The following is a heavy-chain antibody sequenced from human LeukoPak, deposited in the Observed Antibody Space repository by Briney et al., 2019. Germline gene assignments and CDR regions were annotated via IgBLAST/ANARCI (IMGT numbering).Heavy chain of an antibody. CDR2: MNPNSGNT. V-gene: IGHV1-8*01. CDR1: GYTFTSYD. CDR3: ARLSGGSSWYLDYYYGMDV. D-gene: IGHD6-13*01. J-gene: IGHJ6*02. Sequence: ASVKVSCKASGYTFTSYDINWVRQATGQGLEWMGWMNPNSGNTGYAQKFQGRVTMTRNTSISTAYMELSSLRSEDTAVYYCARLSGGSSWYLDYYYGMDVWGQGTTVTVSS.